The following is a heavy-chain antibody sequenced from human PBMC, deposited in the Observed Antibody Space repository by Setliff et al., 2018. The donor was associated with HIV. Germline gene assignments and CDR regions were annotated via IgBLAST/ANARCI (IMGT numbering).Heavy chain of an antibody. CDR2: ISYDGNNQ. CDR3: ARDGGGYNYGSVRYFDY. CDR1: GFNFGSYA. D-gene: IGHD5-18*01. Sequence: GGSLRLSSAVSGFNFGSYAIHWVRLAPGQGPQWVALISYDGNNQWYADSVKGRFTISRDNSKNTLHLELNNLRPEDTAVYYCARDGGGYNYGSVRYFDYWSQGTLVTVSS. J-gene: IGHJ4*02. V-gene: IGHV3-30-3*01.